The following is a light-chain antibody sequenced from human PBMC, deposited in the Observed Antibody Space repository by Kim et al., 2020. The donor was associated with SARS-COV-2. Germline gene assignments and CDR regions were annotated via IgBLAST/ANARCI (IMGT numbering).Light chain of an antibody. CDR2: GAF. J-gene: IGKJ1*01. CDR1: QSISRTY. CDR3: QQYDSSPPT. V-gene: IGKV3-20*01. Sequence: SPGKRATISCKASQSISRTYLAWYQQTPGQPPRLLIYGAFSRATGIPDRFSGSGSGTDFTLTISRLEPEDFAVYYCQQYDSSPPTFGQGTKVDIK.